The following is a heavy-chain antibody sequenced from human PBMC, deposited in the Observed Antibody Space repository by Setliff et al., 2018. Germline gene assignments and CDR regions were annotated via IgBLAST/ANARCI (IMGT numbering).Heavy chain of an antibody. J-gene: IGHJ4*02. CDR3: ARVADGSGSFYLGFDY. V-gene: IGHV4-31*03. D-gene: IGHD3-10*01. CDR2: IFHSGST. CDR1: GGSISSGGYY. Sequence: SETLSLTCTVSGGSISSGGYYWSWIRQHPGKGLEWIGYIFHSGSTHYNSSLKSRITISIDTSKNHFSLELYSVTAADSAVYYCARVADGSGSFYLGFDYWGQGILVTVSS.